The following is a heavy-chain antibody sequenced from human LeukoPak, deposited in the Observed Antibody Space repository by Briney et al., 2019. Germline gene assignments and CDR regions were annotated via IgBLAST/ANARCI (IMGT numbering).Heavy chain of an antibody. CDR3: ARGDPDISFAVAGEAFDI. V-gene: IGHV3-21*01. CDR2: ISSSSSYI. J-gene: IGHJ3*02. D-gene: IGHD6-19*01. CDR1: GFTFSSYS. Sequence: GGSLRLSCAASGFTFSSYSMNWVRQAPGEGLEWVSSISSSSSYIYYADSVKGRFTISRDNAKKLLYVQMNSLRAEDTAVYYCARGDPDISFAVAGEAFDIWGQGTMVTVSS.